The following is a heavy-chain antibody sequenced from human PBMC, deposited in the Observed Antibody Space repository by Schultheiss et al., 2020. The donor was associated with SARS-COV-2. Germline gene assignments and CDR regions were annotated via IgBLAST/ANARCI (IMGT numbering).Heavy chain of an antibody. CDR1: GGSFSGYY. CDR2: INHSGST. CDR3: AVTPDYYGMDV. V-gene: IGHV4-34*01. Sequence: SQTLSLTCAVYGGSFSGYYWSWIRQPPGKGLEWIGEINHSGSTNYNPSLKSRVTISVDTSKNQFSLKLSSVTAADTAVYYCAVTPDYYGMDVWGQGTTVTVSS. J-gene: IGHJ6*02.